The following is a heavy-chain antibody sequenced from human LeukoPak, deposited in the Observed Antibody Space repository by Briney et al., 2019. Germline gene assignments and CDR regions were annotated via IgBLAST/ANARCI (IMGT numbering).Heavy chain of an antibody. D-gene: IGHD3-3*01. V-gene: IGHV1-18*01. J-gene: IGHJ5*02. CDR2: ISAYNGNT. CDR1: GYTFTSYG. Sequence: ASVKFSCKASGYTFTSYGISWVRQAPGQGLEWMGWISAYNGNTNYAQKLQGRVTMTTDTSTSTAYMELRSLRSDDTAVYYCARDRPTIFGVVIMPSAASRHNWFDPWGQGTLVTVSS. CDR3: ARDRPTIFGVVIMPSAASRHNWFDP.